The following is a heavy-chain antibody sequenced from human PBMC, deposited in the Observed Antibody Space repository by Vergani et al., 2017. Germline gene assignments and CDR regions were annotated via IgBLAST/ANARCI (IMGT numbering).Heavy chain of an antibody. CDR1: GGAFSPYA. J-gene: IGHJ6*02. CDR2: IIPNFSPA. CDR3: ARDRMGVRFRQPHYYGMDV. D-gene: IGHD1-14*01. Sequence: QVQLVQSGAEVKKPGSSVRVSCKTSGGAFSPYAINWVRQAPGQGLEWMGAIIPNFSPARSAQKFQGRVTITADESTRTVYMELNSLRSDDSAVYYCARDRMGVRFRQPHYYGMDVWGQGTTVTVSS. V-gene: IGHV1-69*12.